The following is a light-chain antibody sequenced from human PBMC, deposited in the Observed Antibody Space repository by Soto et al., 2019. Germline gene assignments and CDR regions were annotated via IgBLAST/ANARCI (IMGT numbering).Light chain of an antibody. V-gene: IGLV6-57*02. J-gene: IGLJ2*01. Sequence: NFMLTQPHSVSESPGKTVTISCTGSSGSIASNYVQWYQQRPGSTPTTVIYEDNQRPSGVPDRFSGSIDSSSNSASLTISGLKAEDEAGYHCQSYGSSTAVVFGGGTK. CDR1: SGSIASNY. CDR2: EDN. CDR3: QSYGSSTAVV.